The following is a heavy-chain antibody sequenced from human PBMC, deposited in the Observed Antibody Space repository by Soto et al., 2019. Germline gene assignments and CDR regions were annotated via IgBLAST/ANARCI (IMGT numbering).Heavy chain of an antibody. V-gene: IGHV1-18*04. Sequence: QVQLVQSGAEVKKPGASVKVSCKASGYTFTSYGISWVRQAPGQGLGCMGWISAYNGNTNYAQKLQGRVTMTTDTTTSTAYMELRSLRSDDTAVYYCARDAPSAVAGTIDYWGQGTLVTVSS. CDR3: ARDAPSAVAGTIDY. CDR2: ISAYNGNT. D-gene: IGHD6-19*01. CDR1: GYTFTSYG. J-gene: IGHJ4*02.